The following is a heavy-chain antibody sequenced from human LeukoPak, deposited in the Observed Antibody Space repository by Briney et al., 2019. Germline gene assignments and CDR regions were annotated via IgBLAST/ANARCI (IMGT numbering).Heavy chain of an antibody. Sequence: GGSLRLSCAASGFTVSSNYMSWVRQAPGKGLDWVSVIYSGGSTYYADSVKGRFTISRDNSKNTLYLQMNSLRAEDTAVYYCTTDHTVAGGPYFDYWGQGTLVTVSS. V-gene: IGHV3-66*02. CDR1: GFTVSSNY. CDR3: TTDHTVAGGPYFDY. D-gene: IGHD6-19*01. J-gene: IGHJ4*02. CDR2: IYSGGST.